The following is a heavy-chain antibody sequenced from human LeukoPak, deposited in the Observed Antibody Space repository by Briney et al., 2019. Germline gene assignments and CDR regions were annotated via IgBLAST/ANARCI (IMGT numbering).Heavy chain of an antibody. D-gene: IGHD2-21*02. CDR1: GYTFAIYG. CDR2: ISPYDGDT. V-gene: IGHV1-18*01. CDR3: ARDYCTRGGDCYKEDLFDP. J-gene: IGHJ5*02. Sequence: AASVKVSCKASGYTFAIYGISLVRQAPGQGLEWMAWISPYDGDTNYAQNFEGRVTMTTETSTSTAYMELRSLRSDDTAIYYCARDYCTRGGDCYKEDLFDPWGQGTLVTVSS.